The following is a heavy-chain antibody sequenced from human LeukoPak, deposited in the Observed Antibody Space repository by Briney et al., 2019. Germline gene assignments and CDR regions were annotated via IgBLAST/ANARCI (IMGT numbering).Heavy chain of an antibody. CDR3: ARVRPIAARRGGLDY. V-gene: IGHV4-34*01. CDR2: INHSGST. J-gene: IGHJ4*02. D-gene: IGHD6-6*01. Sequence: SETLSLTCAVYGGSFSGYYWSWIRQPPGKGLEWIGEINHSGSTNYNPSLKSRVIISVDTSKNQFSLKLSSVTAADTAVYYCARVRPIAARRGGLDYWGQGTLVTVSS. CDR1: GGSFSGYY.